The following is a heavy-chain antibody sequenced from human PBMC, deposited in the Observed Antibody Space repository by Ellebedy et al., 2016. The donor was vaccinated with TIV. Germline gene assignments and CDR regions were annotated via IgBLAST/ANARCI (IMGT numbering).Heavy chain of an antibody. CDR2: ISHTGSRT. J-gene: IGHJ4*02. Sequence: GESLKISCSASGFTFSSFAMTWVRQAPGKGLEWVSTISHTGSRTYYTDSVEGRFIISRDTSKKTLYLQMNGLRAEETAIYYCAKGRGGGSDSSAPRYYFDYWGLGTLVTVSS. V-gene: IGHV3-23*01. CDR1: GFTFSSFA. D-gene: IGHD3-22*01. CDR3: AKGRGGGSDSSAPRYYFDY.